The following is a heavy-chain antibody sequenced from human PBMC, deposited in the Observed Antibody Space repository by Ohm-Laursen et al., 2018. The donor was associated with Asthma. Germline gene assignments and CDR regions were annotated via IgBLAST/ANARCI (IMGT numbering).Heavy chain of an antibody. Sequence: LSLTCAVFGGSFSGYYYSWIRQAPGKGLEWVSYISSSSTYTKGADSVKGRFTISRDNSKNTLYLQMNSLRAEDTAVYFCAKEVNSAGYFDYWGQGTLVTVSS. V-gene: IGHV3-11*03. CDR2: ISSSSTYT. CDR3: AKEVNSAGYFDY. D-gene: IGHD6-13*01. J-gene: IGHJ4*02. CDR1: GGSFSGYY.